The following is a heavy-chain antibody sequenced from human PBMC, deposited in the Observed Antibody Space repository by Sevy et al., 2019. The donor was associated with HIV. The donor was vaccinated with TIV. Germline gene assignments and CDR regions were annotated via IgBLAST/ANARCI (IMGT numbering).Heavy chain of an antibody. V-gene: IGHV4-59*01. CDR2: IYYSGSP. Sequence: SETLSLTCTVSGGSISSYYWSWIRQPPGKGLEWIGYIYYSGSPNYNPSLKSRVTISVDTSKNQFSLKLSSVTAADTAVYYCARGTSRHYYYYYMDVWGKGTTVTVSS. CDR3: ARGTSRHYYYYYMDV. CDR1: GGSISSYY. J-gene: IGHJ6*03.